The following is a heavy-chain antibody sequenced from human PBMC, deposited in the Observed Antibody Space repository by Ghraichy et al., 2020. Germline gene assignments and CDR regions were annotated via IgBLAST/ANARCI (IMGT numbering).Heavy chain of an antibody. V-gene: IGHV4-39*01. CDR2: IYYSGST. CDR3: ARHLSIAALDY. Sequence: SQTLSLTCTVSGGSISSSSYYWGWIRQPPGKGLEWIGSIYYSGSTYYNPSLKSRVTISVDTSKNQFSLKLSSVTAADTAVYYCARHLSIAALDYWGQGTLVTVSS. D-gene: IGHD6-6*01. CDR1: GGSISSSSYY. J-gene: IGHJ4*02.